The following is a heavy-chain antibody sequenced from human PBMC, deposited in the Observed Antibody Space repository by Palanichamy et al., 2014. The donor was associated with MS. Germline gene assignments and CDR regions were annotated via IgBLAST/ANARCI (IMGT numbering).Heavy chain of an antibody. CDR1: GGSISSSSYY. Sequence: QLQLQESGPGLVKPSETLSLTCTVSGGSISSSSYYWGWIRQPPGKGLEWIGSIYYSGSTYYNPSLKSRVTISVDTSKNQFSLKLSSVTAADTAVYYCARHPIAVAGTPNWFDPWGQGTLVTVSS. CDR2: IYYSGST. J-gene: IGHJ5*02. V-gene: IGHV4-39*01. D-gene: IGHD6-19*01. CDR3: ARHPIAVAGTPNWFDP.